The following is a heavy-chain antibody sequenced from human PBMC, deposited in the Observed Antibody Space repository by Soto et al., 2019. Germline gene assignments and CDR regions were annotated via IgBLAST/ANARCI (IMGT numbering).Heavy chain of an antibody. CDR1: GGSISSGDYY. D-gene: IGHD1-7*01. V-gene: IGHV4-30-4*01. CDR2: IYYSGST. CDR3: AREGLELPNVWFDP. Sequence: QVQLQESGPGLVKPSHTLSLTCTVSGGSISSGDYYWSWIRQPPGKGLEWIGYIYYSGSTYYNPSLKSRVTLSVDTSKNQFALKLSSVTAADTAVYYCAREGLELPNVWFDPWGQGTLVTVSS. J-gene: IGHJ5*02.